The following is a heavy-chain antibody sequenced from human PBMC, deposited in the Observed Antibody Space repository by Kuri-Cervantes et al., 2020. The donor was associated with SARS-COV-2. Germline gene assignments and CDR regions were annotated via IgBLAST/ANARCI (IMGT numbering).Heavy chain of an antibody. V-gene: IGHV1-18*01. CDR2: ISAYNGNT. J-gene: IGHJ6*02. D-gene: IGHD3-10*01. CDR1: GYTFINFD. Sequence: PGKVSCKASGYTFINFDLNWVRQAPGQGLEWMGRISAYNGNTNYAQKFQGRVTMTTDTSTSTAYMDLRSLRSDGTAVYYCARSGSAPYYHYGMDVWGQGTTVTVSS. CDR3: ARSGSAPYYHYGMDV.